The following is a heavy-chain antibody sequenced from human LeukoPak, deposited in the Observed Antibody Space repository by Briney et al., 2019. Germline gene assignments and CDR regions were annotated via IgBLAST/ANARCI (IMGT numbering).Heavy chain of an antibody. Sequence: GGSLRLSCAASGFTFSSYSMNWVRQAPGKGLEWVSYISSSGSSIYYADSVKGRFTISRDNARNTLYLQMNSLRAEDTAVYYCARDGFLGPVTAYLDYWGQGTPVTVSS. D-gene: IGHD2-21*02. CDR3: ARDGFLGPVTAYLDY. CDR2: ISSSGSSI. J-gene: IGHJ4*02. CDR1: GFTFSSYS. V-gene: IGHV3-48*04.